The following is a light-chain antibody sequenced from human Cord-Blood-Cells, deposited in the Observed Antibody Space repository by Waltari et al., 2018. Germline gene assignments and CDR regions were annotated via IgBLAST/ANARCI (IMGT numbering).Light chain of an antibody. CDR1: SSDDGSYNL. V-gene: IGLV2-23*01. Sequence: QSALTQPASASGSPGPSITISCTGTSSDDGSYNLVSWYQQHPGKAPKLMIYEGSKRPSGVCNRFSGYKSGNTASLTISGLQAEDEADYYCCSYAGSSTLLFGGGTKLTVL. CDR2: EGS. CDR3: CSYAGSSTLL. J-gene: IGLJ3*02.